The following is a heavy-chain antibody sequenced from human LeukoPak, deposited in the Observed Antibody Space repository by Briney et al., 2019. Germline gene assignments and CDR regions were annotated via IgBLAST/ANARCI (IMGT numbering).Heavy chain of an antibody. Sequence: PTETLSLTCDVYGGSFSGYYWSWTRQPPGKGLEWIGEINHSGFINYNPSLKSRVIISADTSKIQFSLKLTSVTAADTAVYYCARGQRAFDIWGQGTMVGVFS. J-gene: IGHJ3*02. V-gene: IGHV4-34*01. CDR2: INHSGFI. CDR3: ARGQRAFDI. CDR1: GGSFSGYY.